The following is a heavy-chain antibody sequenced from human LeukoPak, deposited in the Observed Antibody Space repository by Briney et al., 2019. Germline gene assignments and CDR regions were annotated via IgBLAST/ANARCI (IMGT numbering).Heavy chain of an antibody. CDR2: INPSGGST. CDR1: GYTFTSYY. D-gene: IGHD3-10*01. V-gene: IGHV1-46*01. J-gene: IGHJ5*02. Sequence: ASVKVSCKASGYTFTSYYMHWVRQAPGQGLEWMGIINPSGGSTSYAQKFQGRVTMTRNTSISTAYMELSSLRSEDTAVYYCARGGYGSGTYDNWFDPWGQGTLVTVSS. CDR3: ARGGYGSGTYDNWFDP.